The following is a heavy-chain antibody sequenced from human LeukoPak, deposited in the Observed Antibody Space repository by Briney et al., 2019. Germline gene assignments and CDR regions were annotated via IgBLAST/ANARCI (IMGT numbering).Heavy chain of an antibody. CDR3: ARDHGYSGYPPTRQGDAVDY. V-gene: IGHV4-4*07. J-gene: IGHJ4*02. CDR2: IYSTGRT. D-gene: IGHD5-12*01. Sequence: SETLSLTCTVSGGSISSYYWSWIRQPAGKGLEWIGQIYSTGRTSYNPSLKSRVTMSVDTSNNQFSLRLTSVTAADTAVYYCARDHGYSGYPPTRQGDAVDYWGQGTLVTVSS. CDR1: GGSISSYY.